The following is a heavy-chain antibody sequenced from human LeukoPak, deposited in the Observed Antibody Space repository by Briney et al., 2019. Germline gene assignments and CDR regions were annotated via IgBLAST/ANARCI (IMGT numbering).Heavy chain of an antibody. CDR1: GGSISSSSYY. D-gene: IGHD1-26*01. CDR3: ARHRAVSVVGNFYFDY. CDR2: IYYSGST. Sequence: LETLSLTCTVSGGSISSSSYYWGWIRQPPGKGLEWIGSIYYSGSTYYNPSLKSRITISVDTSKNQLSLKLSSVTAADSAVYYCARHRAVSVVGNFYFDYWGQGTLVTVSS. J-gene: IGHJ4*02. V-gene: IGHV4-39*01.